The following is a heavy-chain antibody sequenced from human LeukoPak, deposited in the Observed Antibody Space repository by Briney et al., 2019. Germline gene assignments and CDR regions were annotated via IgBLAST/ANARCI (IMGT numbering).Heavy chain of an antibody. Sequence: SETLSLTCTVSGGSISSSSYYWGWIRQPPGKGLEWIGSIYYSGSTYYNPSLKSRVTISVDTSKNQFSLKLSSVTAADTAVYYCARVWVYQLPLGWFDPWGQGTLVTVSS. CDR2: IYYSGST. CDR3: ARVWVYQLPLGWFDP. CDR1: GGSISSSSYY. J-gene: IGHJ5*02. D-gene: IGHD2-2*01. V-gene: IGHV4-39*07.